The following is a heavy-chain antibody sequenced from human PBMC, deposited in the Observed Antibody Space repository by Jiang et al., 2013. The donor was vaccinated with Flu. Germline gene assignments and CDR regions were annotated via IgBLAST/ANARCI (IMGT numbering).Heavy chain of an antibody. CDR3: ASPMSTAMVPWSFDY. Sequence: GSGLVKPSETLSLTCTVSGGSISSSSYYWGWIRQPPGKGLEWIGIIYYSGSTYYNPSLKSRVTISIDTSKNQFSLKLSSVTAADTAVYYCASPMSTAMVPWSFDYWGQG. CDR1: GGSISSSSYY. J-gene: IGHJ4*02. D-gene: IGHD5-18*01. CDR2: IYYSGST. V-gene: IGHV4-39*01.